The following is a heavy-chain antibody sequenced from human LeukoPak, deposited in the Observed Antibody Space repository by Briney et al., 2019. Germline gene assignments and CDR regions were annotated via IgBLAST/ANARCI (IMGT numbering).Heavy chain of an antibody. D-gene: IGHD3-10*01. CDR1: GGSISSYY. Sequence: SXTLSLTCTVSGGSISSYYWSWIRQPPGKGLGWIGYIYYSGSTNYNPSLKSRVTISVDTSKNQFSLKLSSVTAADTAVYYCARFYGSGSLNYYYYYYMDVWGKGTTVTVSS. V-gene: IGHV4-59*01. CDR2: IYYSGST. J-gene: IGHJ6*03. CDR3: ARFYGSGSLNYYYYYYMDV.